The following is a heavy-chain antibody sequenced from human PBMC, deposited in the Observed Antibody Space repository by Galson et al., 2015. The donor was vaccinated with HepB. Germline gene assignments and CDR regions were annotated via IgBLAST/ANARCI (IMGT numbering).Heavy chain of an antibody. CDR3: AKVTHIATADRPSLYYNHMDV. CDR2: ISGSGGST. V-gene: IGHV3-23*01. J-gene: IGHJ6*03. Sequence: SLRLSCAASGFTFSSYAMSWVRQAPGKGLECVSAISGSGGSTYYADSVKGRFTISRDNSKNTLYLQMNSLRAEDTAVYYCAKVTHIATADRPSLYYNHMDVWGKGTTVTVSS. D-gene: IGHD6-13*01. CDR1: GFTFSSYA.